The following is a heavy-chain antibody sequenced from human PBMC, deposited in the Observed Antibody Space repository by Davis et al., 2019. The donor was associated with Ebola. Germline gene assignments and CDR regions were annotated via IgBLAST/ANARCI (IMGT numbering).Heavy chain of an antibody. J-gene: IGHJ4*02. V-gene: IGHV1-46*01. Sequence: ASVKVSCKASGYTFTSYYMHWVRQAPGQGLEWMGIINPSGGSTSYAQKFQGRVTMTRDTSTSTVYMELSSLRSEDTAVYYCARDREMTTVTRVCDYWGQGTLVTVSS. D-gene: IGHD4-11*01. CDR2: INPSGGST. CDR1: GYTFTSYY. CDR3: ARDREMTTVTRVCDY.